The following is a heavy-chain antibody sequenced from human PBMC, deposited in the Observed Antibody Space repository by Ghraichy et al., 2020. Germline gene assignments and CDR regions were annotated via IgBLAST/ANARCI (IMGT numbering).Heavy chain of an antibody. CDR1: GGSISSSSW. J-gene: IGHJ4*02. Sequence: SETLSLTCAVSGGSISSSSWWSWVRQPPGKGLEWIGEIHHSGSTNYNPSLTSRVTISVDKSKNQFSLKLSSVTAADTAVYYCARKTVTTPLFDYWGQGALVTVSS. D-gene: IGHD4-11*01. V-gene: IGHV4-4*02. CDR3: ARKTVTTPLFDY. CDR2: IHHSGST.